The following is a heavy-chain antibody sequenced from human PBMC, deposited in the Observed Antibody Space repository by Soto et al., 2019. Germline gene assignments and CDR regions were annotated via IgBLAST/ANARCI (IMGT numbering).Heavy chain of an antibody. CDR1: GFTFDDYA. V-gene: IGHV3-9*01. CDR3: AKDPSGYSSGGVDY. CDR2: ISWNSGSI. J-gene: IGHJ4*02. D-gene: IGHD6-19*01. Sequence: GGSLRLSCAASGFTFDDYAMHWVRQAPGKGLEWVSGISWNSGSIGYADSVKGRFTISRDNAKNSLYLQMNSLRAEDTALYYCAKDPSGYSSGGVDYWGQGTLVTVSS.